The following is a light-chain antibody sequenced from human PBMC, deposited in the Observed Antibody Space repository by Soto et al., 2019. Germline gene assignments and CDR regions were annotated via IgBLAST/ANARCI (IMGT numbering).Light chain of an antibody. V-gene: IGKV3-15*01. Sequence: EIVMTQSPSTLSVSPGERATLSCRASQSVNSNLAWYQQKPGQPPRLLIYGASTMATGIPSRFSCSGSGTEFTLTITSLSSDDFAFSYCHQHNNWTPPYTFGQGTKLEIK. J-gene: IGKJ2*01. CDR2: GAS. CDR3: HQHNNWTPPYT. CDR1: QSVNSN.